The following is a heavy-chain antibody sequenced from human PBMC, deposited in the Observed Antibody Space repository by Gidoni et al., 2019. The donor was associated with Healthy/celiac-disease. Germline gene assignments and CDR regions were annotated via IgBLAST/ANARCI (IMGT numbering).Heavy chain of an antibody. CDR3: ARTTDNWAVDY. D-gene: IGHD1-20*01. J-gene: IGHJ4*02. V-gene: IGHV4-39*07. CDR1: GGSISSSSYY. Sequence: QLQLQESGPGLVKPSETLSLTCTVSGGSISSSSYYWGWIRQPPGKGLEWIGSSYYSGSTYYNPSLKSRVTISVDTSKNQFSLKLSSVTAADTAVYYCARTTDNWAVDYWGQGTLVTVSS. CDR2: SYYSGST.